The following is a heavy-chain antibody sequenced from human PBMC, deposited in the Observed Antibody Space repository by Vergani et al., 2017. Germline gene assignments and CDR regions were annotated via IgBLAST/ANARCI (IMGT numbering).Heavy chain of an antibody. CDR1: GGSISSYY. V-gene: IGHV4-4*07. Sequence: QVQLQESGPGLVKPSETLSLTCTVSGGSISSYYWSWIRQPAGKGLEWIGRIYTSGSTNYNPSLKSRVTMSVDTSKNQFSLKLSSVTAADTAVYYCASTYYDFWSGYSPYYYYYMDVWGKGTTVTVSS. CDR3: ASTYYDFWSGYSPYYYYYMDV. CDR2: IYTSGST. J-gene: IGHJ6*03. D-gene: IGHD3-3*01.